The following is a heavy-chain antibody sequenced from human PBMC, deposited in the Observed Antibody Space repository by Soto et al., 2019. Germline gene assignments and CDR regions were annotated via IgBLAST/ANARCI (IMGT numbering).Heavy chain of an antibody. Sequence: ASVKVSCKASGYTFTSYGISWVRQAPGQGLEWMGWISAYNGNTNYAQKLQGRVTMTTDTSTSTAYMELRSLRSDDTAVYYCARVRTTIFGVVLPGDYYYGMDVWGQGTTVTVSS. D-gene: IGHD3-3*01. CDR2: ISAYNGNT. J-gene: IGHJ6*02. CDR3: ARVRTTIFGVVLPGDYYYGMDV. CDR1: GYTFTSYG. V-gene: IGHV1-18*01.